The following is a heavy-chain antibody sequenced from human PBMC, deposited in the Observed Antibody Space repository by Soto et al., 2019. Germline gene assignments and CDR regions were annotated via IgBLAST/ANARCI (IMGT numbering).Heavy chain of an antibody. CDR1: GYTFTSYA. D-gene: IGHD3-10*01. CDR3: ATRGRSLGYYYGMDV. V-gene: IGHV1-3*01. CDR2: INAGNGNT. Sequence: QVQLVQSGAEVKKPGASVKVSCKASGYTFTSYAMHWVRQAPGQRLEWMGWINAGNGNTKYSQKFQGRVTITRDTIPNQAYMEASKPRSEGTAVYYCATRGRSLGYYYGMDVWGQGTTVTVSS. J-gene: IGHJ6*02.